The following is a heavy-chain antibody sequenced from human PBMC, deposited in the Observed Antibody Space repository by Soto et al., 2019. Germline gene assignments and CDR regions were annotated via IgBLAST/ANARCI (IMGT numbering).Heavy chain of an antibody. CDR1: GYSFTSHW. J-gene: IGHJ6*02. V-gene: IGHV5-10-1*01. CDR3: ARPGVDYYGSGSPNYSYGMDV. Sequence: PGESLKISCKGSGYSFTSHWISWVRQMPGKGLEWMGRIDPSDSYTNYSPSFQGHVTISADKSISTAYLQWSSLKASDTAMYYCARPGVDYYGSGSPNYSYGMDVWGQGNTVTVSS. CDR2: IDPSDSYT. D-gene: IGHD3-10*01.